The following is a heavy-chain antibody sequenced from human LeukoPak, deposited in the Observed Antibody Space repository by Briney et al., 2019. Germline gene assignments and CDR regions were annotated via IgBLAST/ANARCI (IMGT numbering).Heavy chain of an antibody. CDR1: GFTFSSYA. D-gene: IGHD6-19*01. V-gene: IGHV3-30*04. CDR2: ISYDGSNK. Sequence: GGSLRLSCAASGFTFSSYAMHWVRQAPGKGVEWVAVISYDGSNKYYADSVKGRFTISRDNSKKTLYLQMNSLRAEDTAIYYCAKDGKGAPVAGTGYFDYWGQGTLVTVSS. CDR3: AKDGKGAPVAGTGYFDY. J-gene: IGHJ4*02.